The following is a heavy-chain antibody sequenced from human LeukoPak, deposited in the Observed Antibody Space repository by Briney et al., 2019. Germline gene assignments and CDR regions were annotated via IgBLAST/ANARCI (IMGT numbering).Heavy chain of an antibody. J-gene: IGHJ4*02. CDR3: AKDHYHSSDSYLDY. CDR1: GFTFSSYG. CDR2: ISYDGSNK. D-gene: IGHD3-22*01. Sequence: GGSLRLSCAASGFTFSSYGMHWVRQAPGKGLEWVAVISYDGSNKYYADSVKGRFTISRDNSKNTLYLQMNSLRAEDTAVYYCAKDHYHSSDSYLDYWGQGTLVTVSS. V-gene: IGHV3-30*18.